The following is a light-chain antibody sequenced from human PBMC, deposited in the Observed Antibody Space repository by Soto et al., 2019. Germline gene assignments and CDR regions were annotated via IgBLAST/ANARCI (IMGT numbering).Light chain of an antibody. J-gene: IGKJ5*01. V-gene: IGKV3-15*01. CDR1: QNIIRN. CDR3: QQYNSWPIT. CDR2: GAS. Sequence: EIVMSPSPASLPVSPGGRDTLSSGASQNIIRNLAGYQQTPGQAPRIISYGASTRATGLPARFSGSGSGTEFTLTISSLKSEDFEVYYCQQYNSWPITFGQGTRLEIK.